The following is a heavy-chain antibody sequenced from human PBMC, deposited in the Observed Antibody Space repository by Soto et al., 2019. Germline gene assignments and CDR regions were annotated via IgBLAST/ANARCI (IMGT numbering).Heavy chain of an antibody. J-gene: IGHJ6*02. CDR2: IIPIFGTA. Sequence: ASVKVSCKASGGTFSSYAISWVRQAPGQGLEWMGGIIPIFGTANYAQKFQGRVTITADESTSTAYMELSSLRSEDTAVYYCASDIVVVPAASGGYYYYGMDVWGQGTTVTVSS. D-gene: IGHD2-2*01. CDR1: GGTFSSYA. V-gene: IGHV1-69*13. CDR3: ASDIVVVPAASGGYYYYGMDV.